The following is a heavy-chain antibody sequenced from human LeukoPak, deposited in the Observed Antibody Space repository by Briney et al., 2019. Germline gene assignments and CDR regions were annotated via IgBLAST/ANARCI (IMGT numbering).Heavy chain of an antibody. CDR1: GGSISSYY. V-gene: IGHV4-4*09. D-gene: IGHD1-26*01. CDR3: ARRGDWFDP. Sequence: SETLSLTCTVSGGSISSYYWSWIRQPPGKGLEWIGYIYTSGSTNYNPSLKSRVTISVDTSKNQFSLKLSSVTAADPAVYYCARRGDWFDPWGQGTLVTVSS. CDR2: IYTSGST. J-gene: IGHJ5*02.